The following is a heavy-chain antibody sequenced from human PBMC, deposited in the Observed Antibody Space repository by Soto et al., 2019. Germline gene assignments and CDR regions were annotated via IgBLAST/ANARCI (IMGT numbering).Heavy chain of an antibody. CDR3: ARDSGGATATLAYYYFYMDV. D-gene: IGHD5-12*01. V-gene: IGHV1-2*02. J-gene: IGHJ6*03. Sequence: VQLAQSGAEVQKPGASVKVSCKTSGDSCNGYYIHWVRQAPGKGLEWMGCINPNGGATKNAQKLQGRVTVTRDTSNRTVYMELSSLRPEDTAVYHCARDSGGATATLAYYYFYMDVWGKGTTVTVSS. CDR2: INPNGGAT. CDR1: GDSCNGYY.